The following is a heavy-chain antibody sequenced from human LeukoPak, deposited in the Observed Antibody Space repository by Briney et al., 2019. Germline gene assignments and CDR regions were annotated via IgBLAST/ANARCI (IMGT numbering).Heavy chain of an antibody. Sequence: ASVKVSCKASGYTFTGYYVHWVRQAPGQGLEWMGWMNPKSGGTNYAQKFQGRVTMTRDTSISTAYMELSRLRSDDTAVYYCARVWAVRGAIDYWGQGTLVTVSS. CDR2: MNPKSGGT. V-gene: IGHV1-2*02. CDR3: ARVWAVRGAIDY. J-gene: IGHJ4*02. CDR1: GYTFTGYY. D-gene: IGHD3-10*01.